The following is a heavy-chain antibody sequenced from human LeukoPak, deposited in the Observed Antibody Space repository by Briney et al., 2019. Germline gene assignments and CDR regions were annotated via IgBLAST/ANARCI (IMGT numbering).Heavy chain of an antibody. V-gene: IGHV3-21*01. CDR3: ARSGGIAVADNFDY. CDR2: ISRSTDYI. CDR1: GFTFSSYS. D-gene: IGHD6-19*01. Sequence: GGSLRLSCAASGFTFSSYSMNWVRQAPGKGLEWVSSISRSTDYIYYADSVKGRFTISRDNAKNSLYLQMISLRAEDTAVYFCARSGGIAVADNFDYWGQGTLVTVSS. J-gene: IGHJ4*02.